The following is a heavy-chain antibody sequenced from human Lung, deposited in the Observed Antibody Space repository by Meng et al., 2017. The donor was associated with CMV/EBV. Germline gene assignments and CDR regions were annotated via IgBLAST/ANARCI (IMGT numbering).Heavy chain of an antibody. D-gene: IGHD2-2*01. V-gene: IGHV1-18*01. CDR2: ISAYNGDT. CDR3: ARDLQYCGSTSCYDDCFDP. J-gene: IGHJ5*02. CDR1: GYTFTDYG. Sequence: ASVKVSCKASGYTFTDYGISWVRQAPGQGLEWMGWISAYNGDTNYARNLRGRVTMTTDTSTTTAYMELRSLRSDDTAVYYCARDLQYCGSTSCYDDCFDPWGQGTLVTVS.